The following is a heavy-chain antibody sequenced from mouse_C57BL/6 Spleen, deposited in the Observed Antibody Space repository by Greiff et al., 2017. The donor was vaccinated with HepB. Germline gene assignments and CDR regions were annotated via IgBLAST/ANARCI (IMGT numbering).Heavy chain of an antibody. J-gene: IGHJ2*01. CDR2: IDPETGGT. V-gene: IGHV1-15*01. CDR3: TSGFPYYFDY. Sequence: QVHVKQSGAELVRPGASVTLSCKASGYTFTDYEMHWVKQTPVHGLEWIGAIDPETGGTAYNQKFKGKAILTADKSSSTAYMELRSLTSEDSAVYYCTSGFPYYFDYWGQGTTLTVSS. CDR1: GYTFTDYE.